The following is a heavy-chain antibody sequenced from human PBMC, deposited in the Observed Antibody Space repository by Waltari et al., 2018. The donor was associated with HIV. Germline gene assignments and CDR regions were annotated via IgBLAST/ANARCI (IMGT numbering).Heavy chain of an antibody. Sequence: LQLKESGPGLVKPSDTLSLPCAVSGASMRSKNYYWAWIRQSPGERLEWIATIYYTGETYFVPSLKNRTSISVDASKNLLSLSLASVTAADTAIYYCARQHAYTSDWFSQASFFNYWGPGTLVTVSS. CDR3: ARQHAYTSDWFSQASFFNY. CDR1: GASMRSKNYY. D-gene: IGHD3-9*01. V-gene: IGHV4-39*01. CDR2: IYYTGET. J-gene: IGHJ1*01.